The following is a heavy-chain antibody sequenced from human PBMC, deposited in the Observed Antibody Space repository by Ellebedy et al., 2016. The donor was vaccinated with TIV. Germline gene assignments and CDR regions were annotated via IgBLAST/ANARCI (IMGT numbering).Heavy chain of an antibody. Sequence: ASVKVSCKASGYTFRTYAMHWVRQAPGQSLEWMGWINSDNGDTKYSQKFQGRVTITRDTSATTVYVELSSLTSEDTAVLYCARGWGLVYSYLDYWGQGTLLTVSS. CDR1: GYTFRTYA. J-gene: IGHJ4*02. D-gene: IGHD2-15*01. CDR2: INSDNGDT. V-gene: IGHV1-3*01. CDR3: ARGWGLVYSYLDY.